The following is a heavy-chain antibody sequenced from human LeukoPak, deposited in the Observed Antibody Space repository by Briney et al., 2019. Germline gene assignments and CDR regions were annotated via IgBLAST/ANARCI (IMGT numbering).Heavy chain of an antibody. D-gene: IGHD4-17*01. Sequence: SETLSLTCTVSGGSISSSNYYWGWIRQPPGKGLEWIGVIYYSGNTYYTPSLKSRVTMSIDTSKNQFSLRLGSVTAADTALYYCARGLPKHDYGDYGGTWFDPWGQGTLVTVSS. CDR2: IYYSGNT. CDR1: GGSISSSNYY. CDR3: ARGLPKHDYGDYGGTWFDP. J-gene: IGHJ5*02. V-gene: IGHV4-39*07.